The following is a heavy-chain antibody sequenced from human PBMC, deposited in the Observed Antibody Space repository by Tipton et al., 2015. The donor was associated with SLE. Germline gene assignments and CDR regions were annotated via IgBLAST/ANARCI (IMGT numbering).Heavy chain of an antibody. D-gene: IGHD3-22*01. Sequence: TLSLTCTVSGGSISSYYWSWIRQPPGKGLEWIGYIYYSGSTNYNPSLKSRVTISVDTSKNQFSLKLSSVTAADTAVYYCARARDYYDSSGYYPYYFDYWGQGTPVTVSS. CDR2: IYYSGST. J-gene: IGHJ4*02. V-gene: IGHV4-59*01. CDR1: GGSISSYY. CDR3: ARARDYYDSSGYYPYYFDY.